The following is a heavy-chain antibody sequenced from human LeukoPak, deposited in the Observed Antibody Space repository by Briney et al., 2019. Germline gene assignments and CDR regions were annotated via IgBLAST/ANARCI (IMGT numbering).Heavy chain of an antibody. Sequence: ASVKVSCKASGYTFTSYDINWVRQATGQGPEWMGWMNPNSGNTGYAQKFQGRVTMARNTSISTAYMELSSLRSEDTAVYYCARGHHFWSGFNWFDPWGQGTLVTVSS. CDR3: ARGHHFWSGFNWFDP. D-gene: IGHD3-3*02. J-gene: IGHJ5*02. V-gene: IGHV1-8*01. CDR1: GYTFTSYD. CDR2: MNPNSGNT.